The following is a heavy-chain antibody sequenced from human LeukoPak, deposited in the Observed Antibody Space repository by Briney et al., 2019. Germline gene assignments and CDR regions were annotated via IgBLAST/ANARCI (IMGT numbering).Heavy chain of an antibody. Sequence: ASVKVSCKASGYTFTSYDINWVRQATGQGLEWMGWMNPNSGNTGYAQKFQGRVTMTRNTSISTAYMELSSLRSEDTAVYYCARMHYYDSSRYPNWFDPWGQGTLVTVSS. CDR3: ARMHYYDSSRYPNWFDP. V-gene: IGHV1-8*01. CDR2: MNPNSGNT. J-gene: IGHJ5*02. D-gene: IGHD3-22*01. CDR1: GYTFTSYD.